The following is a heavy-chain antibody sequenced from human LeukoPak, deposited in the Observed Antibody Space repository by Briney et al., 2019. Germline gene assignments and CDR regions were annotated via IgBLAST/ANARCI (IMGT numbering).Heavy chain of an antibody. CDR1: GYTFTSDG. CDR3: ARDVSGPTTSITTRVPLDY. V-gene: IGHV1-18*01. D-gene: IGHD1-1*01. J-gene: IGHJ4*02. Sequence: ASVKVSCKASGYTFTSDGISWVRQAPGQGLEWMGWISAYNGNTNYAQKLQGRLTLTTDTSMSTAYMELRSLRSDDTAVYYCARDVSGPTTSITTRVPLDYWGQGTLVTVSS. CDR2: ISAYNGNT.